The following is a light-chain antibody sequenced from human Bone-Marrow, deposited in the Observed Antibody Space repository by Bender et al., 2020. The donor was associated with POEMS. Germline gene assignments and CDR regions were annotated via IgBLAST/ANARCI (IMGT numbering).Light chain of an antibody. CDR3: CSYAGSSTSVV. J-gene: IGLJ2*01. V-gene: IGLV2-23*01. Sequence: QSAPAQPASVSASPGQSISISCTGTSSDVGTYNLVSWYQQHPGKAPKLMIYEGTKRPSGVSNRFSGSKSGNTASLTISGLQAEDEAEYYCCSYAGSSTSVVFGGGTKLTFL. CDR1: SSDVGTYNL. CDR2: EGT.